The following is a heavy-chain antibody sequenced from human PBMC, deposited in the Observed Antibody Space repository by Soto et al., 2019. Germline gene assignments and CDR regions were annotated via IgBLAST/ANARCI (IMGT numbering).Heavy chain of an antibody. V-gene: IGHV4-39*01. J-gene: IGHJ5*02. D-gene: IGHD3-10*01. CDR1: GGSISISSYY. CDR2: IYYRGST. Sequence: SETLSLTCTVSGGSISISSYYWGWIRQPPGKGLEWIGSIYYRGSTYYNPSLKSRVTISVDTSKNQFSLKLSSVTAADTAVYYCARLATMVRGDKMNWFDPWGQGTLVTVSS. CDR3: ARLATMVRGDKMNWFDP.